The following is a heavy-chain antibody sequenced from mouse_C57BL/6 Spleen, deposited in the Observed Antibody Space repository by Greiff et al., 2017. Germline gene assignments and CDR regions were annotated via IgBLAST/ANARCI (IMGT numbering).Heavy chain of an antibody. V-gene: IGHV1-69*01. CDR2: IDPSDSYT. J-gene: IGHJ1*03. CDR3: ARGLSGYFDV. CDR1: GYTFTSYW. Sequence: QVQLQQPGAELVMPGASVKLSCKASGYTFTSYWMHWVKQRPGQGLEWIGEIDPSDSYTNYNQKFKGKSTLTVDKPSSTAYMQLSSLTSEDSAVYYCARGLSGYFDVWGTGTTVTASS. D-gene: IGHD1-1*02.